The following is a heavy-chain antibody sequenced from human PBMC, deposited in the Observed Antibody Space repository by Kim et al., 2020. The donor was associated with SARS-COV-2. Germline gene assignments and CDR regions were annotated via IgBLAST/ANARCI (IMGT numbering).Heavy chain of an antibody. CDR1: GFTFDDSA. D-gene: IGHD4-17*01. CDR2: ISWNSGSI. J-gene: IGHJ4*02. V-gene: IGHV3-9*01. CDR3: AKDAYGDYALIFDY. Sequence: GGSLRLSCAASGFTFDDSAMHWVRQAPGKGLEWVSGISWNSGSIGYADSVKGRFTISRDNAKNSLYLQMNSLRVEDTALYYCAKDAYGDYALIFDYWGQGTLVTVSS.